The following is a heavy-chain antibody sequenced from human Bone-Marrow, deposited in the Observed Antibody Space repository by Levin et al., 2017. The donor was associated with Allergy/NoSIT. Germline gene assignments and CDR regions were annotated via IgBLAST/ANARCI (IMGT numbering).Heavy chain of an antibody. V-gene: IGHV1-2*02. Sequence: ASVKVSCKASGYTFTGYYMHWVRQAPGQGLEWMGWINPNSGGTNYAQKFQGRVTMTRDTSISTAYMELSRLRSDDTAVYYCARHDILTGYHFDYWGQGTLVTVSS. J-gene: IGHJ4*02. CDR3: ARHDILTGYHFDY. CDR1: GYTFTGYY. D-gene: IGHD3-9*01. CDR2: INPNSGGT.